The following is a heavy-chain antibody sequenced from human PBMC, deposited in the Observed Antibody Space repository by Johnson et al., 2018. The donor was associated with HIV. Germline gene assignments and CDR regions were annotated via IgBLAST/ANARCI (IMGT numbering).Heavy chain of an antibody. CDR3: ARKHPLAVDAFDI. CDR1: GFTFSSYG. Sequence: VQLVESGGGVVQPGGSLRLSCAASGFTFSSYGMHWVRQAPGKGLEWVAFIRYDGSNKYYADSVKGRFTISRDNAKNSLYLQMNSLRAEDTAVYYCARKHPLAVDAFDIWCQGTMGTVSS. CDR2: IRYDGSNK. J-gene: IGHJ3*02. V-gene: IGHV3-30*02.